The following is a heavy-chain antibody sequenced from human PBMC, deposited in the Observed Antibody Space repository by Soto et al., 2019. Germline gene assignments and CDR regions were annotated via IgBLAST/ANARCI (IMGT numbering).Heavy chain of an antibody. J-gene: IGHJ6*02. CDR1: GGSVRSGNHF. V-gene: IGHV4-61*01. CDR2: MYYTGVT. CDR3: ARGGEPLGYYGLDV. Sequence: LSLTCSVSGGSVRSGNHFWNWIRQPPGRGLEWLGYMYYTGVTNYNPSLKSRVRMSVDTSKNQFSLELTSLTAADTAVYYCARGGEPLGYYGLDVWGQGTTVTVSS.